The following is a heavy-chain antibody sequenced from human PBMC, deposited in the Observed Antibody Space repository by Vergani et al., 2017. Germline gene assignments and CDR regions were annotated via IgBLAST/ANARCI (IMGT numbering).Heavy chain of an antibody. CDR3: AKDPRRLFWSGNL. CDR1: GFTFSSYA. CDR2: ISGSGGST. V-gene: IGHV3-23*01. J-gene: IGHJ5*02. D-gene: IGHD3-3*01. Sequence: EVQLLESGGGLVQPGGSLRLSCAASGFTFSSYAMSWVRQAPGKGLEWVSAISGSGGSTYYADSVKGRFTISRDNSKNTLYLKMNSLRAEDTAVYYCAKDPRRLFWSGNLWGQGTLVTVSS.